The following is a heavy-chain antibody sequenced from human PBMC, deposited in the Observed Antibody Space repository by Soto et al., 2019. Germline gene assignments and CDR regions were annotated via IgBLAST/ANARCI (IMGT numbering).Heavy chain of an antibody. V-gene: IGHV1-18*01. J-gene: IGHJ3*02. CDR2: ISAYNGNT. D-gene: IGHD3-22*01. CDR1: GYTFTSYG. Sequence: ASVKVSCKASGYTFTSYGISWVRQAPGQGLERMGWISAYNGNTNYAQKLQGRVTMTTDTSTSTAYMEQRSLRSDDTAVYYCAKFSSDSSGPLAFEILGQGTMVTVSS. CDR3: AKFSSDSSGPLAFEI.